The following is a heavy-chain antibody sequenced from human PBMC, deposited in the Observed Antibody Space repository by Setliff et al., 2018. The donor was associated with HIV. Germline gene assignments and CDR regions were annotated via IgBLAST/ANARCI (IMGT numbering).Heavy chain of an antibody. V-gene: IGHV1-18*04. CDR2: ISGLTGEV. J-gene: IGHJ4*02. CDR1: GYDFSSYS. CDR3: ARGGLGFLDWCLPDS. Sequence: ASVKVSCKASGYDFSSYSMMWVRQTPGQGLEWLGWISGLTGEVRLAKELQGRVTLTTSAYTAYMELKSLRSEDRGVYYCARGGLGFLDWCLPDSWGQGTLVTSPQ. D-gene: IGHD2-21*02.